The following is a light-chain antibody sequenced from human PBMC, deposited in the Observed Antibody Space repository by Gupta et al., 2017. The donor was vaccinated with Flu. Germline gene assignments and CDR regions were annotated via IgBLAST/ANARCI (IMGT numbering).Light chain of an antibody. CDR1: GHSSYA. J-gene: IGLJ3*02. Sequence: GHSSYAIAWHQQQPEKGPRYLMKLNSDGSHSKGDGIPDRFSGSSSGAERYLTISSLQSEDEADYYCQTWGTGIPWVFGGGTKLTVL. V-gene: IGLV4-69*01. CDR3: QTWGTGIPWV. CDR2: LNSDGSH.